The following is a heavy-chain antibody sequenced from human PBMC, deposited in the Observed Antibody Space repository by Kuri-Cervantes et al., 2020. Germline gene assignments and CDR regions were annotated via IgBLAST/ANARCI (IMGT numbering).Heavy chain of an antibody. Sequence: SETLSLTCTVSGGSISSGGYYWSWIRQHPGKGLEWIGYIYYSGSTYYNPSLKSRVTISVDTSKTQFSLKLSSVTAADTAVYYCARAYSSYVYGMDVWGQGTTVTVSS. D-gene: IGHD4-11*01. CDR2: IYYSGST. CDR1: GGSISSGGYY. J-gene: IGHJ6*02. CDR3: ARAYSSYVYGMDV. V-gene: IGHV4-31*03.